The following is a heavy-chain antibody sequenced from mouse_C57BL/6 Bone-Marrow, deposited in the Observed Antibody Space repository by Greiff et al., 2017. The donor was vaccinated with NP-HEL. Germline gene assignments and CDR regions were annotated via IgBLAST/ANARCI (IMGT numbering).Heavy chain of an antibody. V-gene: IGHV1-64*01. CDR3: ASMVTTGGFAY. Sequence: QVQLKQPGAELVKPGASVKLSCKASGYTFTSYWMHWVKQRPRQGLEWIGMIHPNSGSTNYNEKFKSKATLTVDKSSSTAYLQLSSLTSEDSAVYYCASMVTTGGFAYWGQGTLVTVSA. CDR2: IHPNSGST. D-gene: IGHD2-2*01. CDR1: GYTFTSYW. J-gene: IGHJ3*01.